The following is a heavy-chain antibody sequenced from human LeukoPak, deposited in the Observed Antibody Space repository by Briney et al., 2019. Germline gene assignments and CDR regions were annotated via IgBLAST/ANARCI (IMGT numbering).Heavy chain of an antibody. CDR2: ISWNSGSI. CDR1: GFTFDDYA. Sequence: GGSLRLSCAASGFTFDDYAMHWVRHAPGKGLEWVSGISWNSGSIGYADAVKGRFTISRDNAKNSLYLQMYSLRPEDTAVYYCARDKGYNSAYWGRGTLVTVSS. CDR3: ARDKGYNSAY. D-gene: IGHD5-24*01. J-gene: IGHJ4*02. V-gene: IGHV3-9*01.